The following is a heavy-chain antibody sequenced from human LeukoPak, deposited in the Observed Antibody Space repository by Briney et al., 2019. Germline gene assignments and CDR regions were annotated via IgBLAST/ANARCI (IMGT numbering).Heavy chain of an antibody. V-gene: IGHV3-23*01. CDR3: ARDSKGGVGASFDY. D-gene: IGHD1-26*01. Sequence: GGSLRLSCAASGFTFSSYAMSWVRQAPGKGLEWVSAIVGSGGSTYYADSVKGRFTISRDNSKNTLYLQMNSLRAEDTAVYYCARDSKGGVGASFDYWGQGTLVTVSS. CDR1: GFTFSSYA. J-gene: IGHJ4*02. CDR2: IVGSGGST.